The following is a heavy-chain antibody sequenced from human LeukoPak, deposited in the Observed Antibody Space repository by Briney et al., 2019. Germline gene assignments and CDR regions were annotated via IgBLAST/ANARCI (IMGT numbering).Heavy chain of an antibody. CDR1: GGSISSGGYY. Sequence: SETLSLTCTVSGGSISSGGYYWSWIRQPPGKGLEWIGYIYYSGSTNYNPSLKSRVTISVDTSKNQFSLKLSSVTAADTAVYYCARWGAGYHPYFDSWGQGTLVTVSS. CDR2: IYYSGST. CDR3: ARWGAGYHPYFDS. V-gene: IGHV4-61*08. J-gene: IGHJ4*02. D-gene: IGHD3-9*01.